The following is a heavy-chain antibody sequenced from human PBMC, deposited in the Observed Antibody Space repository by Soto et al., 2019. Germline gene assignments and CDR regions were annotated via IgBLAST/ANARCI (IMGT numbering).Heavy chain of an antibody. V-gene: IGHV3-30*18. J-gene: IGHJ6*02. CDR1: GFTFSSYG. Sequence: QVQLVESGGGVVQPGRSLRLSCAASGFTFSSYGMHWVRQAPGKGLEWVAVISYDGSNKYYADSVKGRFTISRDNSKNTLYLQMNSLRAEDTAVYYCAKVGPSPDHYYGMDVWGQGTTVTVSS. D-gene: IGHD1-26*01. CDR3: AKVGPSPDHYYGMDV. CDR2: ISYDGSNK.